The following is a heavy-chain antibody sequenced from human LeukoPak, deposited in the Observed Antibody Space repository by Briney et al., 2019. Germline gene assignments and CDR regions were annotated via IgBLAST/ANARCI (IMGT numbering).Heavy chain of an antibody. D-gene: IGHD2-2*01. Sequence: GESLKISCKASGNIFSDYCIAWVRQLPGKGLESMGIICPGDSDARYSPSFQGQVTISADKSISTAYLQWSSLKASDTAMYYCARRYCTSTSCFHLDYWGQGTLVTASS. J-gene: IGHJ4*02. V-gene: IGHV5-51*01. CDR1: GNIFSDYC. CDR2: ICPGDSDA. CDR3: ARRYCTSTSCFHLDY.